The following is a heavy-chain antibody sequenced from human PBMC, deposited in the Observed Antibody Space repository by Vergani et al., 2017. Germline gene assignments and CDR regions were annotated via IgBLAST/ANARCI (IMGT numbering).Heavy chain of an antibody. CDR1: GFALNRHA. CDR2: ISFDGTNE. V-gene: IGHV3-30-3*01. Sequence: QVQLVESGGGVVQPGTSLRLSCVVSGFALNRHAMYWGRQAPGKGLECVVGISFDGTNEYYPDLVKGRFTISRDIAKNTLYLQVRSLRLEDTGVYHCVRDRGLCAGGRCYTEAWDYWGQGTPVTVSS. CDR3: VRDRGLCAGGRCYTEAWDY. J-gene: IGHJ4*02. D-gene: IGHD2-2*02.